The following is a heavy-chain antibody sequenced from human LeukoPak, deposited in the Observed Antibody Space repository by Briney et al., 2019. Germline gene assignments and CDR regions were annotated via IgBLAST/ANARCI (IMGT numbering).Heavy chain of an antibody. J-gene: IGHJ6*03. Sequence: PGGSLRLSCASSGFTFSGYCMSWVRQAPGKGLEWAANIKQEGSEKLYVDAVKGRFPISRDDDKHSLYRDMHSEIGEDSGVFLCACSGSHIFGYYYYDRAVWGKRTTVTVS. D-gene: IGHD3-10*02. CDR2: IKQEGSEK. CDR1: GFTFSGYC. CDR3: ACSGSHIFGYYYYDRAV. V-gene: IGHV3-7*01.